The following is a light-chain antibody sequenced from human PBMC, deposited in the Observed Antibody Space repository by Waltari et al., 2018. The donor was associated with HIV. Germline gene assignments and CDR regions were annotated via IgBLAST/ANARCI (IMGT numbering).Light chain of an antibody. CDR3: QQYDKSLT. Sequence: EIVLTQSPDTLSLSAGRRATPSCRASQSLSSKFLAWYQQRPGQAPRLLISGTSDRATGIPDRFSGSGSGTDFTLTISRLEPEDSAVYHCQQYDKSLTFGQGTKLEI. CDR2: GTS. CDR1: QSLSSKF. J-gene: IGKJ2*01. V-gene: IGKV3-20*01.